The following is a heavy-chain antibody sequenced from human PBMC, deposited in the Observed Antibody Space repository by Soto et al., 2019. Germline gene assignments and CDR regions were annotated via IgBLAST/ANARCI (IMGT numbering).Heavy chain of an antibody. V-gene: IGHV3-23*01. CDR3: AKEPPDSSGSKSFDY. CDR2: ISGSGGST. D-gene: IGHD6-19*01. Sequence: PGGSLRLSCAASGFTFSSYSMHWVRQAPGKGLEWVSAISGSGGSTYYADSVKGRFTISRDNSKNTLYLQMNSLRAEDTAVYYCAKEPPDSSGSKSFDYWGQGTLVTVSS. CDR1: GFTFSSYS. J-gene: IGHJ4*02.